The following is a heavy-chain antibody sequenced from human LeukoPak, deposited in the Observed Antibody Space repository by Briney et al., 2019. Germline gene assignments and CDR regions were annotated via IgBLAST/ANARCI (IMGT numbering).Heavy chain of an antibody. Sequence: PSETLSLTCTVSGGSISSGGYYWSWIRQHPGKGLEWIGYIYYSGSTYYNPSLKSRVTISVDTSKNQFSLKLSSVTAADTAVYYCARGVRHHYYYGMDVWGQGTMVTVSS. CDR2: IYYSGST. D-gene: IGHD4/OR15-4a*01. J-gene: IGHJ6*02. CDR1: GGSISSGGYY. CDR3: ARGVRHHYYYGMDV. V-gene: IGHV4-31*03.